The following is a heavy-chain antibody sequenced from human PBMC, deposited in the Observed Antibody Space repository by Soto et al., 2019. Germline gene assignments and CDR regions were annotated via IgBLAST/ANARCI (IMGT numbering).Heavy chain of an antibody. CDR3: ASTAARGRLYYYGMDV. V-gene: IGHV1-69*06. Sequence: VASVKVSCKASGGTFSSYAISWVRQAPGQGLEWMGGIIPIFGTANYAQKFQGRVTITADKSTSTAYMELSSLRSEGTAVYYCASTAARGRLYYYGMDVWGQGTTVTVSS. J-gene: IGHJ6*02. D-gene: IGHD2-2*01. CDR1: GGTFSSYA. CDR2: IIPIFGTA.